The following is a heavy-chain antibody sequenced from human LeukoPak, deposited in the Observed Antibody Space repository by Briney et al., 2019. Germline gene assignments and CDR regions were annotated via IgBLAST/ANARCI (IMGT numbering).Heavy chain of an antibody. CDR2: IYYSGST. D-gene: IGHD1-26*01. Sequence: SETLSLTCTVSGGSISSSSYYWGWIRQPPGKGLEWIGSIYYSGSTYYNPSLKSRVTISVDTSKNQFSLKLSSVTAADTAVYYCARSIVGAPVFGYWGQGTLVTVSS. CDR3: ARSIVGAPVFGY. CDR1: GGSISSSSYY. J-gene: IGHJ4*02. V-gene: IGHV4-39*07.